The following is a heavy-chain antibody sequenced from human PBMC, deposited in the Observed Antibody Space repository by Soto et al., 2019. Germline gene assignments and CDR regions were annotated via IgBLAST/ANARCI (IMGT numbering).Heavy chain of an antibody. CDR2: IWYDGSNK. V-gene: IGHV3-33*08. CDR1: GLTFRSYW. D-gene: IGHD1-26*01. CDR3: ARESNSGSSL. J-gene: IGHJ4*02. Sequence: GGSLRLSCAASGLTFRSYWMHWVRQAPGKGLEWVAVIWYDGSNKYYADSVKGRFTISRDNSKNTLYLQMNSLRAEDTAVYYCARESNSGSSLWGQGTLVTVSS.